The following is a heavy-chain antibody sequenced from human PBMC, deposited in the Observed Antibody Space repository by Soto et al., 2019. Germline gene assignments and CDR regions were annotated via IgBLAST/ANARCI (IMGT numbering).Heavy chain of an antibody. CDR1: GSSLNDFQ. Sequence: QVQLQESGPGLVKPSETLSLTCTVSGSSLNDFQWIWIRQPPGKGLEGIGSIYFGQPTHSANPSLTSRVPIPLDTSKSQVSLKLASVTAAATAVYFCARSNTRYRSPDYWGQGSLVTVSS. CDR2: IYFGQPTH. V-gene: IGHV4-59*08. CDR3: ARSNTRYRSPDY. D-gene: IGHD3-16*02. J-gene: IGHJ4*02.